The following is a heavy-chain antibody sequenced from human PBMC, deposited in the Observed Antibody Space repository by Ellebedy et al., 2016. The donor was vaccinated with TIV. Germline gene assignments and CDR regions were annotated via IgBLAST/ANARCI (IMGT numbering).Heavy chain of an antibody. J-gene: IGHJ6*02. D-gene: IGHD2-2*01. CDR3: ASSCSSTSCYEGYYYYGMDV. CDR1: AGTLSSYA. CDR2: IIPIFGTA. Sequence: SVKVSCKASAGTLSSYAISWVRQAPGHGLEWMGGIIPIFGTANYAQKFQGRVTITADESTSTAYMELSSLRSEDTAVYYCASSCSSTSCYEGYYYYGMDVWGQGTTVTVSS. V-gene: IGHV1-69*13.